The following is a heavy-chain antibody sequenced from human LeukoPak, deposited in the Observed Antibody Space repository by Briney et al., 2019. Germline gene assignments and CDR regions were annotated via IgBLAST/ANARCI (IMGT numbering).Heavy chain of an antibody. CDR3: ATGNYYDSRGYYTFGH. V-gene: IGHV3-74*01. D-gene: IGHD3-22*01. Sequence: PGGSLRLSCAASGFTFNNYAMSWVRQAPGKGLVWVSRINGDGSTTSYADSVKGGFTISRDNAKNTLYLQMNSLRAEDTAVYYCATGNYYDSRGYYTFGHWGQGTLVTVSS. CDR1: GFTFNNYA. J-gene: IGHJ1*01. CDR2: INGDGSTT.